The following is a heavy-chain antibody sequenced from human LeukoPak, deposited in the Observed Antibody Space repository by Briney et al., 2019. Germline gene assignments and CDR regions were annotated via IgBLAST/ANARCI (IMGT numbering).Heavy chain of an antibody. Sequence: LRLSCAASGFTVSSNYMSWIRQPPGKGLEWIGYIYYSGSTNYNPSLKSRVTISVDTSKNQVSLKLSSVTAADTAVYYCARCGDSSSWYSYYYYGMDVWGQGTTVTVSS. V-gene: IGHV4-59*08. D-gene: IGHD6-13*01. CDR1: GFTVSSNY. J-gene: IGHJ6*02. CDR3: ARCGDSSSWYSYYYYGMDV. CDR2: IYYSGST.